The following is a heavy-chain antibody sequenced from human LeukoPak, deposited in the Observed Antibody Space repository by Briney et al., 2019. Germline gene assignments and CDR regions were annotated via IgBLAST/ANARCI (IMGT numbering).Heavy chain of an antibody. J-gene: IGHJ5*02. V-gene: IGHV4-34*01. D-gene: IGHD3-3*01. CDR3: ARGLRYDFWSGYSTFDP. Sequence: SETLSLTCAVYGGSFSGYYWSWIRQPPGKGLEWIGEINHSGSTNYNLSLKSRVTISVDTSKNQFSLKLSSVTAADTAVYYCARGLRYDFWSGYSTFDPWGQGTLVTVSS. CDR1: GGSFSGYY. CDR2: INHSGST.